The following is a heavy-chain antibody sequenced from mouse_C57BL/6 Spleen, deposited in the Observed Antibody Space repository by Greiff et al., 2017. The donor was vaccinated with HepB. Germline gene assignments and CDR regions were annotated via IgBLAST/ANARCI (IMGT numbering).Heavy chain of an antibody. V-gene: IGHV1-81*01. CDR3: AREGLTGTGGGY. J-gene: IGHJ2*01. CDR1: GYTFTSYG. CDR2: IYPRSGNT. Sequence: VKLVESGAELARPGASVKLSCKASGYTFTSYGISWVKQRTGQGLEWIGEIYPRSGNTYYNEKFKGKATLTADKSSSTAYMELRSLTSEDSAVYFCAREGLTGTGGGYWGQGTTLTVSS. D-gene: IGHD4-1*01.